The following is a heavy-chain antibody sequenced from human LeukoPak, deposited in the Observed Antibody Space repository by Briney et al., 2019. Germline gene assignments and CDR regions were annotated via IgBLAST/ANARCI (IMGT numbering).Heavy chain of an antibody. CDR2: IYTSGST. J-gene: IGHJ5*02. CDR1: GGSISSYY. Sequence: SETLSLTCTVSGGSISSYYWSWIRQPAGKGLEWIGRIYTSGSTNYNPSLKSRVTISVDTSKNQFSLKLSSVTAADTAVYYCARGRTYYDFWSGSPFDPWGQGTLVTVSS. D-gene: IGHD3-3*01. V-gene: IGHV4-4*07. CDR3: ARGRTYYDFWSGSPFDP.